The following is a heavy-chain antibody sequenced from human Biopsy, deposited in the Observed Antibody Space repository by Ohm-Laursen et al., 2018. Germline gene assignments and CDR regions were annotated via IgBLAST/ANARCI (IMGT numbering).Heavy chain of an antibody. J-gene: IGHJ6*02. CDR1: SGSISGYY. Sequence: SDTLSLTCTVSSGSISGYYWTWIRQAPGKGLEFIGYVYSSGSTNYNPSLKSRATISLGTSRNQVSLRLSSVTAAATAVYYCARGIAVVRSLDVWGQGTTVAVSS. CDR2: VYSSGST. CDR3: ARGIAVVRSLDV. D-gene: IGHD5-18*01. V-gene: IGHV4-59*08.